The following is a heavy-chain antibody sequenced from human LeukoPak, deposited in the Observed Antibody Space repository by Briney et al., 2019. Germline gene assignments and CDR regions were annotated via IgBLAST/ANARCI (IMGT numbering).Heavy chain of an antibody. Sequence: SETLSLTCTVSGGSISSSTYYWGWIRQPPGKGLEWIGSIYYSGSINYNPSLKSRISISVDTSKNHFSLKLSSVTAADTAVYYCVGVGDRYWYFDLWGRSTLVTVSS. CDR2: IYYSGSI. J-gene: IGHJ2*01. CDR3: VGVGDRYWYFDL. CDR1: GGSISSSTYY. D-gene: IGHD4-17*01. V-gene: IGHV4-39*02.